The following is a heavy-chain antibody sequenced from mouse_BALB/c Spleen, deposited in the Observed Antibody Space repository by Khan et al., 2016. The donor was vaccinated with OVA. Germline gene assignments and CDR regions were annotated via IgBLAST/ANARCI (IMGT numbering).Heavy chain of an antibody. V-gene: IGHV1S136*01. CDR1: GYTFTSYV. CDR2: IYPYNDDT. Sequence: EVQLQESGPELVKPGASVKMSCKASGYTFTSYVMHWLRQKPGQGLEWIGYIYPYNDDTKYNEKFKGKATLTSDKSSSTAYMELGSLTSEDSAVYSCAKNYRYDVYFDYWGQGTTLTVSS. D-gene: IGHD2-14*01. J-gene: IGHJ2*01. CDR3: AKNYRYDVYFDY.